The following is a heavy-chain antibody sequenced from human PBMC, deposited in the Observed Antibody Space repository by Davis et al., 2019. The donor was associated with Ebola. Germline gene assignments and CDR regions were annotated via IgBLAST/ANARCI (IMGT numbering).Heavy chain of an antibody. Sequence: GSLRLSCTVSGGSISSYYWSWIRQPPGKGLEWIGYIYYSGSTNYNPSLKSRVTISVDTSKNQFSLKLSSVTAADTAVYYCARGRLLWFGELSVLFDYWGQGTLVTVSS. V-gene: IGHV4-59*01. J-gene: IGHJ4*02. D-gene: IGHD3-10*01. CDR2: IYYSGST. CDR3: ARGRLLWFGELSVLFDY. CDR1: GGSISSYY.